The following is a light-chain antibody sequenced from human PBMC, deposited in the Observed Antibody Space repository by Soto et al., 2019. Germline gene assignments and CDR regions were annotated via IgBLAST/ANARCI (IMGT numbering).Light chain of an antibody. J-gene: IGLJ1*01. Sequence: QSVLTQPPSVSGAPGQRVTISCTGSSSNIGAGYDVHWYQQLPGTAPKLLIYGNSNRPSGVTDRFSGSKSGTSASLAITGLQAEDEADYYCQSYDSGLSGSRVFGNGTKVTVL. CDR1: SSNIGAGYD. V-gene: IGLV1-40*01. CDR2: GNS. CDR3: QSYDSGLSGSRV.